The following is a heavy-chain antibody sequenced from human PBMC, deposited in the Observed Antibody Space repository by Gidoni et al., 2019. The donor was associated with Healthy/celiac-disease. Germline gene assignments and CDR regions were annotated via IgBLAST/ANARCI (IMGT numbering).Heavy chain of an antibody. D-gene: IGHD3-16*02. J-gene: IGHJ4*02. Sequence: QVPLHQWAAGLITPSDTLSLTCPVYGWSIRGYHWSWIRPPPGKGLEWIGEITHSGRNNYNPSLKSRVTISVDTSKNQFSLKLSSVTAADTAVYYCARAFGHYVWGSYRSYYLDYWGQGTLVTVSS. CDR1: GWSIRGYH. CDR2: ITHSGRN. V-gene: IGHV4-34*01. CDR3: ARAFGHYVWGSYRSYYLDY.